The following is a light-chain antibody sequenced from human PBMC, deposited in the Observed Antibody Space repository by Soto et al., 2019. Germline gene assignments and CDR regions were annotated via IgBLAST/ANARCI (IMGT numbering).Light chain of an antibody. V-gene: IGKV3-20*01. Sequence: EIVLTQSPGTLSLSPWERATLSCRASQSVGGSLAWYQQRPGQAPRLLVYHTSNRATGIPDRFSASGSGTDFTLTISRLEPEDFAVYYCQQYESSPRTFGQGTKVDIK. CDR1: QSVGGS. J-gene: IGKJ1*01. CDR3: QQYESSPRT. CDR2: HTS.